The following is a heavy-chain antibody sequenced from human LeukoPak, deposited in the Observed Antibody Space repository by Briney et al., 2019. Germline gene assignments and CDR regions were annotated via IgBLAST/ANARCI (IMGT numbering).Heavy chain of an antibody. Sequence: PGGSLRLSCAASGFTFSSYAMHWVRQAPGKGLEWVAVISYDGSNKYYADSVKGRFTISRVNSKNTLYLQMNSLRAEDTAVYYCARGGHSGYEGLKDYWGQGTLVTVSS. CDR2: ISYDGSNK. D-gene: IGHD5-12*01. V-gene: IGHV3-30-3*01. CDR3: ARGGHSGYEGLKDY. J-gene: IGHJ4*02. CDR1: GFTFSSYA.